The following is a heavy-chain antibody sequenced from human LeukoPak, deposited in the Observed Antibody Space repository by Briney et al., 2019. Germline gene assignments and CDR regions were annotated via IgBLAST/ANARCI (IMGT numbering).Heavy chain of an antibody. J-gene: IGHJ4*02. Sequence: KSSETLSLTCTVSGDSMSSYYWSWIRQPPGKGLEWIGYIYYSGSTNYKPSLKSRVTISVETSKNQFSLKLRSVTAADTAVYYCARVTGYMIEDYFDYWGQGTLVTVSS. CDR1: GDSMSSYY. V-gene: IGHV4-59*01. D-gene: IGHD3-22*01. CDR2: IYYSGST. CDR3: ARVTGYMIEDYFDY.